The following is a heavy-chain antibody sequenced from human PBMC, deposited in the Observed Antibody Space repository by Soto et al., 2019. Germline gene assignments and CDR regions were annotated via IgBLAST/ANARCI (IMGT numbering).Heavy chain of an antibody. J-gene: IGHJ4*02. CDR2: IKRDGSEK. D-gene: IGHD5-12*01. CDR3: ASLEWESSGYADY. Sequence: GGSLRLSCAASGFTFGSNWMSWVRQAPGKGLEWVANIKRDGSEKYYVDSVKGRFTISRDNAKNTLYLQMNSLRADDAAVYYCASLEWESSGYADYWGQGTQVTVSS. CDR1: GFTFGSNW. V-gene: IGHV3-7*03.